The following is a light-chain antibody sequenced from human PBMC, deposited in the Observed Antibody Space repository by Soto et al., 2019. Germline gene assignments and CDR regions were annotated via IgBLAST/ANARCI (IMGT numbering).Light chain of an antibody. CDR3: QQYNSWPPYT. Sequence: EIVLTQSPGTLSLSPGERATLSCRATESVSSSYLAWYQQKPGQAPRLLIYGASSRATGVSDRFSGSGSGTDFILTISRLEPEDFAVYYCQQYNSWPPYTFGQGTDVEIK. J-gene: IGKJ2*01. V-gene: IGKV3-20*01. CDR2: GAS. CDR1: ESVSSSY.